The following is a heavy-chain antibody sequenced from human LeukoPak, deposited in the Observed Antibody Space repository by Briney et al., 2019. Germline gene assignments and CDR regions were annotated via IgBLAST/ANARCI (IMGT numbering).Heavy chain of an antibody. J-gene: IGHJ2*01. CDR2: INPSGGST. V-gene: IGHV1-46*01. CDR1: GYTFTSDY. CDR3: ARDRGSKRVAYCVGACYIGYFDL. Sequence: ASVKVSCKASGYTFTSDYMHWGRQAPGQGLEWMGIINPSGGSTSYAQKFQGRVTMTRDTSTSTVYMKLSSLRSEDTAAYYCARDRGSKRVAYCVGACYIGYFDLWGRGTLVTVSS. D-gene: IGHD2-21*02.